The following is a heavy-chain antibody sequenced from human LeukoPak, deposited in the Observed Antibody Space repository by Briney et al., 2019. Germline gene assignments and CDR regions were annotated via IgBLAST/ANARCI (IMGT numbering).Heavy chain of an antibody. Sequence: ASVTVSCKASGYTFISYDINWVRQATGQGLEWMGWMNPNSGNTGYAQKFQGRVTITRNTSISTAYMELSSLRSEDTAVYYCVVVAATPLPGWFDPWGQGTLVTVSS. V-gene: IGHV1-8*01. CDR1: GYTFISYD. CDR2: MNPNSGNT. CDR3: VVVAATPLPGWFDP. J-gene: IGHJ5*02. D-gene: IGHD2-15*01.